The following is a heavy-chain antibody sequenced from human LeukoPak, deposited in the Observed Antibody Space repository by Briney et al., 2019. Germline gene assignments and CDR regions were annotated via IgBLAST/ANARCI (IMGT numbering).Heavy chain of an antibody. Sequence: GASVKVSCKASGYTFTSYYMHWVRQAPGQGPEWMGIINPSGGSTSYAQKFQGRVTMTRDTSTSTVYMELSSLRSEDTAVYYCARGASDSSGYRSPADFDYWGQGTLVTVSS. V-gene: IGHV1-46*01. D-gene: IGHD3-22*01. CDR2: INPSGGST. CDR3: ARGASDSSGYRSPADFDY. CDR1: GYTFTSYY. J-gene: IGHJ4*02.